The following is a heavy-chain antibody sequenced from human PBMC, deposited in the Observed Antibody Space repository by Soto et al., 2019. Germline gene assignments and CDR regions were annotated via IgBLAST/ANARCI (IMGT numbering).Heavy chain of an antibody. CDR2: MNPRSGNT. CDR3: ARGDSLTSSWYWFDT. Sequence: QVQVVQSGAEVKKPGASVKVSCKTSGYTFITYEIIWVRQATGQGLEWMGWMNPRSGNTGYSQKFQGRVAMTRSTSINTAYMELTNLTSEDTAVYYCARGDSLTSSWYWFDTWGQGTLVTVSS. V-gene: IGHV1-8*01. CDR1: GYTFITYE. J-gene: IGHJ5*02. D-gene: IGHD6-13*01.